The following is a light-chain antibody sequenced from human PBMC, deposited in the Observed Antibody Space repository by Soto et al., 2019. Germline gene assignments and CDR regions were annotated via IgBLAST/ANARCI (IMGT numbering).Light chain of an antibody. V-gene: IGKV3-20*01. CDR2: GAS. CDR3: AQYGDVPWT. J-gene: IGKJ1*01. Sequence: IVLTRSPRSLSLHQEEKATLSSRASQSVSISYLAWYQKKPGQAPRLLIYGASSRATGIPDRFSGSGSGTEFPLTTNRLELEYFPVYYCAQYGDVPWTFGAGTKV. CDR1: QSVSISY.